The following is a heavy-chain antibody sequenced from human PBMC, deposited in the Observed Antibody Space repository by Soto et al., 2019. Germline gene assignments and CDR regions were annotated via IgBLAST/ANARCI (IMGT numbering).Heavy chain of an antibody. Sequence: QLRETLSLTCTVSGGSISSYYWSWIRQPPGKGLEWIGYIYYSGSTNYNPSLKSRVTISVDTSKNQFSLKLSSVTAADTAVYYCARDSRGLRRGVPAEKGDAFDIWGQGTMVTVSS. D-gene: IGHD2-2*01. V-gene: IGHV4-59*01. CDR1: GGSISSYY. CDR2: IYYSGST. CDR3: ARDSRGLRRGVPAEKGDAFDI. J-gene: IGHJ3*02.